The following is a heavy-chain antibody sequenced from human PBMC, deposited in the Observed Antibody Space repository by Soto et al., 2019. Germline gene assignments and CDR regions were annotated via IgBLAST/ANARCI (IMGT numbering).Heavy chain of an antibody. J-gene: IGHJ4*02. CDR2: IYWDDDN. D-gene: IGHD3-16*01. Sequence: GLDLEWLALIYWDDDNRYSPSLKSRLTITKDTSKNQVVLTMTNMDPVDTATYYCAHQGGGLFPFDYWGQGTLVTVSS. V-gene: IGHV2-5*02. CDR3: AHQGGGLFPFDY.